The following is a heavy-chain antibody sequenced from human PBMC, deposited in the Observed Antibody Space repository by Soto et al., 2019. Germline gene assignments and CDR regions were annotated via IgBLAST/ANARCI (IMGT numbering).Heavy chain of an antibody. CDR2: INHSGST. CDR3: ARGDDYGENFDC. D-gene: IGHD4-17*01. J-gene: IGHJ4*02. Sequence: SETLSLTCAVYGGSFSGYYWSWIRQPPGKGLEWIGEINHSGSTNYNPSLKSRVTISVDTSKNQFSLELSSVTAADTAVYYCARGDDYGENFDCWGQGTLVTVSS. V-gene: IGHV4-34*01. CDR1: GGSFSGYY.